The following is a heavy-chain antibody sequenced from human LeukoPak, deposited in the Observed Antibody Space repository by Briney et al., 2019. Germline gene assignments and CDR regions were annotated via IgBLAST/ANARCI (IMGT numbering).Heavy chain of an antibody. CDR2: LSPEGSDK. CDR1: GFSFRTYW. Sequence: GGSLRLSCAASGFSFRTYWMTWVRQAPGKGLEWVANLSPEGSDKFYVDSVKGRFTIFRDNARSSVYLQMSSLRVEDTAVYYCARDAYTSASDSWGQGTLVSVSS. D-gene: IGHD3-16*01. CDR3: ARDAYTSASDS. J-gene: IGHJ5*01. V-gene: IGHV3-7*01.